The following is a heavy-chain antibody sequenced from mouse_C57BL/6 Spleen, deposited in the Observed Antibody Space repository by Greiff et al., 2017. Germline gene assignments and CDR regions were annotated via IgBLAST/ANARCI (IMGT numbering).Heavy chain of an antibody. CDR3: ARSRALYGSRGYFDV. D-gene: IGHD1-1*01. V-gene: IGHV1-18*01. CDR1: GYTFTDYN. Sequence: VQLQQSGPELVKPGASVKIPCKASGYTFTDYNMDWVKQSHGKSLEWIGDINPNNGGTIYNQKFKGKATLTVDKSSSTAYMELRSLTSEDTAVYYCARSRALYGSRGYFDVWGTGTTVTVSS. CDR2: INPNNGGT. J-gene: IGHJ1*03.